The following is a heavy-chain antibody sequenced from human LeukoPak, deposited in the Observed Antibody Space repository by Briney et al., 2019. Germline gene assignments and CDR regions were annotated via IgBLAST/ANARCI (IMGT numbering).Heavy chain of an antibody. CDR1: GYTFIDYF. J-gene: IGHJ1*01. CDR3: ARGPTQLAATIFYY. V-gene: IGHV1-2*02. CDR2: INPNSGAT. D-gene: IGHD3-3*01. Sequence: ASVKVSCKASGYTFIDYFIHWVRQAPGQGLEWMGWINPNSGATNYALKFQGRVTMTKDTSINTASMDLSSPTSGDTATYYCARGPTQLAATIFYYWGQGTGVTVSP.